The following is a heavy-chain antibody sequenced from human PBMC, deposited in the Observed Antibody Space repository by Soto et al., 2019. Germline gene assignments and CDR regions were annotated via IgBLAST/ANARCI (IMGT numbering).Heavy chain of an antibody. D-gene: IGHD3-3*01. CDR3: ARLLMTIFGVVTYYFDY. CDR1: GYSFTSYW. Sequence: GESLKISCEGSGYSFTSYWIGWVRQMPGKGLEWMGIIYPGDSDTRYSPSFQGQVTISADKSISTAYLQWSSLKASDTAMYYCARLLMTIFGVVTYYFDYWGQGTLVTVSS. J-gene: IGHJ4*02. CDR2: IYPGDSDT. V-gene: IGHV5-51*01.